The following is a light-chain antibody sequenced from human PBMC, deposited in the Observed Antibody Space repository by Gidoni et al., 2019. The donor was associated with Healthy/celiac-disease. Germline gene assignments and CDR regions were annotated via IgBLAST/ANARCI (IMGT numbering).Light chain of an antibody. Sequence: DIQMTQSPSSLSASVGDRVTIPCRASQSISSYLNWYQQKPGKAPKLLIDAASSLQSGVPSRVSGSGGGTDVTLTISSMQHEDFATYYCQQSYSTPPYTFGQGTKLEIK. CDR2: AAS. CDR1: QSISSY. CDR3: QQSYSTPPYT. J-gene: IGKJ2*01. V-gene: IGKV1-39*01.